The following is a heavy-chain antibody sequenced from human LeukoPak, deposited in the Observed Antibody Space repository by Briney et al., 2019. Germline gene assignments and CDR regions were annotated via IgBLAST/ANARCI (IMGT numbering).Heavy chain of an antibody. V-gene: IGHV3-30*18. CDR3: AKAEYGGSSTTTYGDH. CDR2: ISHDGRSK. J-gene: IGHJ4*02. CDR1: GFXFSSFG. Sequence: PGGSLRLSCEASGFXFSSFGMHWVRRAPGKGLEWVALISHDGRSKYYADSVKGRFTISRDNFKNTLYLQMNMLRVQDTPVYYCAKAEYGGSSTTTYGDHWGQGPLVTVSS. D-gene: IGHD2-15*01.